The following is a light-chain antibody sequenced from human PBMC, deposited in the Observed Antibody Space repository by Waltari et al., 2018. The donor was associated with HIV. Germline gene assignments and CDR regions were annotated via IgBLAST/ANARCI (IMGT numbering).Light chain of an antibody. CDR1: TGAVTSGHY. CDR3: LLFYSGARV. V-gene: IGLV7-46*01. Sequence: QAVVTQEPPLTLSPGGTITLPCGSSTGAVTSGHYPYWFQQKPGQAPRTLVYDTSNTHSWTPARFSGSLLGGKAALTLSGAQPEDEADYYCLLFYSGARVFGGGTKLTVL. J-gene: IGLJ3*02. CDR2: DTS.